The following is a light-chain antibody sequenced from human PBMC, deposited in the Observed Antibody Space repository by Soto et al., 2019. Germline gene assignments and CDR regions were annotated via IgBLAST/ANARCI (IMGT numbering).Light chain of an antibody. CDR3: QQLNSYPRT. J-gene: IGKJ1*01. Sequence: DIPLTQSPSFLSASVGDRVTITCRASQGISSYLAWYQQKPGKAPKLLISLASTLQSGVPSRFSGSGSGTEFTLTISSLQPEDFATYYCQQLNSYPRTFGQGTKVEIK. V-gene: IGKV1-9*01. CDR2: LAS. CDR1: QGISSY.